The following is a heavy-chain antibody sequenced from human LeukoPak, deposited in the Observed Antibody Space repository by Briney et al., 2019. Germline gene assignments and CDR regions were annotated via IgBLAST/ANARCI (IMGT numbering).Heavy chain of an antibody. CDR1: GFTFSSYS. J-gene: IGHJ5*02. V-gene: IGHV3-21*01. CDR3: ARGADGVSSNSRGWFDP. Sequence: GGALRLSCTASGFTFSSYSMNWVRQAPGKGLEWVSSISTSSSYIYYADSVKGRFTISRDNARNSLYLQMNTLRAEDTAVYSCARGADGVSSNSRGWFDPWGQGTLVTVSS. D-gene: IGHD2-15*01. CDR2: ISTSSSYI.